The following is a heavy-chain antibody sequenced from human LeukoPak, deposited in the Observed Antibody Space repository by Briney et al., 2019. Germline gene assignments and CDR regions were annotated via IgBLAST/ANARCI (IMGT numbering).Heavy chain of an antibody. D-gene: IGHD1-26*01. CDR1: GGSISGYY. V-gene: IGHV4-4*07. CDR3: ARASLYGGSYWLGFDP. J-gene: IGHJ5*02. Sequence: PSETLSLTCTVSGGSISGYYWSWIRQPAGKGLEWIGHIYSSGSTNYNPSLRSRVTISVDTSKNQFSLKLSSVTAADTAVYYCARASLYGGSYWLGFDPWGQGTLVTVSS. CDR2: IYSSGST.